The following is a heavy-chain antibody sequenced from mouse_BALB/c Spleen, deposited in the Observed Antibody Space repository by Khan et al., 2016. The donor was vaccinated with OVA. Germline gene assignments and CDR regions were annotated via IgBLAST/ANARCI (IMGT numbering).Heavy chain of an antibody. CDR2: VNPNTGGS. CDR1: GYSFTLYY. Sequence: EVQLQQSGPDLVKPGASVKISCKASGYSFTLYYMPWVKQSHGKSLEWIGRVNPNTGGSDYNQEFKGKAILTADKSSNTAYMELHSLTSEDSAVYYCARGYDFFAYWGQGTLVTVSA. D-gene: IGHD2-14*01. J-gene: IGHJ3*01. CDR3: ARGYDFFAY. V-gene: IGHV1-34*01.